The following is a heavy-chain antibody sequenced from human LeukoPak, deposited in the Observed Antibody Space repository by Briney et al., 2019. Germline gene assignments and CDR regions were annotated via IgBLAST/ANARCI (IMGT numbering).Heavy chain of an antibody. D-gene: IGHD3-22*01. CDR1: SGSISSYY. J-gene: IGHJ3*02. CDR2: IYYSGST. CDR3: ARDHGIDHTYYYDSSGYYYERARDAFDI. Sequence: KPSETLSLTCTVSSGSISSYYRSWIRQPPGKGLEWIGYIYYSGSTNYNPSLKSRVTISVDTSKNQFSLKLSSVTAADTAVYYCARDHGIDHTYYYDSSGYYYERARDAFDIWGQGTMVTVSS. V-gene: IGHV4-59*01.